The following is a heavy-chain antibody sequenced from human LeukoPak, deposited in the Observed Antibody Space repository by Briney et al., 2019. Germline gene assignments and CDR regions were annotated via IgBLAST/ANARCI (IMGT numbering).Heavy chain of an antibody. D-gene: IGHD3-22*01. V-gene: IGHV4-4*02. J-gene: IGHJ4*02. CDR1: GGSITNDNW. CDR3: ARGRTKLSYYYDSSGYYYDY. Sequence: SETLSLTCAVTGGSITNDNWWSWVRQPPGKGLEWIGEIYHSGSTKCNPSLKSRVIMSVDKSKNQFSLKLSSVTAADTAVYYCARGRTKLSYYYDSSGYYYDYWGQGTLVTVSS. CDR2: IYHSGST.